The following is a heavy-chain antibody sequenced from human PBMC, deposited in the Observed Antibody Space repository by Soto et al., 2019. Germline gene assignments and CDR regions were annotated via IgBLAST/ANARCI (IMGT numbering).Heavy chain of an antibody. CDR2: ISGSGGST. CDR1: GFTFSSYA. V-gene: IGHV3-23*01. Sequence: EVQLLESGGGLVQPGGSLRLSCAASGFTFSSYAMSWVRQAPGKGLEWVSAISGSGGSTYYADSVKGRFTISRDNSKNTLYLQMNSLRAEDTALYYCASRSWVSLPTDYCGQGTLVTVSS. D-gene: IGHD3-16*01. J-gene: IGHJ4*02. CDR3: ASRSWVSLPTDY.